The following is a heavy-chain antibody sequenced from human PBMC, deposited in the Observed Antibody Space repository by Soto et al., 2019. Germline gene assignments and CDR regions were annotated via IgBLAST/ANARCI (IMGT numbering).Heavy chain of an antibody. CDR1: GGSISSGGYY. V-gene: IGHV4-31*03. D-gene: IGHD3-16*02. J-gene: IGHJ4*02. CDR3: ARVGLHLGELSPPYTSYYFDY. CDR2: IYYSGST. Sequence: SETLSLTCTVSGGSISSGGYYWSWIRQHPGKGLEWIGYIYYSGSTYYNPSLKSRVTISVDTSKNQFSLKLSSVTAADTAVYYCARVGLHLGELSPPYTSYYFDYWGQGTLVTVSS.